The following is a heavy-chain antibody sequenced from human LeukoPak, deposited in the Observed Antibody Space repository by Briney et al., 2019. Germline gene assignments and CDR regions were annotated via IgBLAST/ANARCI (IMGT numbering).Heavy chain of an antibody. D-gene: IGHD1-26*01. J-gene: IGHJ4*03. CDR3: ARGGRYSGSSPVFAPVRYFDY. Sequence: SETLSLTCNVSGDSISRSNYYWGWLRQPPGKGLEWIASVFYSGSDFYNPSLKSRVTISVDTSKNQFSLKLASVTAADTAVYFCARGGRYSGSSPVFAPVRYFDYWGPGTTVTASS. CDR2: VFYSGSD. V-gene: IGHV4-39*07. CDR1: GDSISRSNYY.